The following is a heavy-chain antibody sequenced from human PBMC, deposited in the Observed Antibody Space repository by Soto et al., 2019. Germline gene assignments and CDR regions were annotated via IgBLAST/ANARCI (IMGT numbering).Heavy chain of an antibody. CDR2: INEDSTYI. J-gene: IGHJ6*03. CDR1: GFTFSAFS. Sequence: EVRLVESGGGLVKPGGSLRLSCAASGFTFSAFSMNWVRQAPGKGLEWLSCINEDSTYIYYGDSLRGRSTISSDNAKDSLYLQIDSLRAEAKAVDDCVRDFGRYFRSGYMDVWGDGATVIVS. D-gene: IGHD3-9*01. CDR3: VRDFGRYFRSGYMDV. V-gene: IGHV3-21*02.